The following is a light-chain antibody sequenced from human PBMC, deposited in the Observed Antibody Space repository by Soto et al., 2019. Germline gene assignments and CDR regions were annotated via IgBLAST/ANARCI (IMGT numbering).Light chain of an antibody. CDR2: DVS. V-gene: IGLV2-14*01. J-gene: IGLJ2*01. CDR3: SSYTSSSTLV. Sequence: QSVLTQPASVSGSPGQSIAISCTGTSSDVGGYNYVSWYQQHPGKAPTLMIYDVSSRPSGVSDRFSGSKSGNTASLTISGLQAEDESDYYCSSYTSSSTLVFGGGTKVTVL. CDR1: SSDVGGYNY.